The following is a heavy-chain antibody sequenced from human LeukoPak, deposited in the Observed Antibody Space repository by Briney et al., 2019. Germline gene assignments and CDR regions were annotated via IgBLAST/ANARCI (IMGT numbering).Heavy chain of an antibody. CDR2: ITHSGST. J-gene: IGHJ4*02. D-gene: IGHD5-12*01. Sequence: PSETLSLTCGVDGGSFSAHYWNWIRQPPGKGLEWIGEITHSGSTNYNASLKSRITISVDTSKNQFSLRLNSVTAADTAMYYCARDHFWGGYGAFDYWGQGTLVTVSS. CDR3: ARDHFWGGYGAFDY. V-gene: IGHV4-34*01. CDR1: GGSFSAHY.